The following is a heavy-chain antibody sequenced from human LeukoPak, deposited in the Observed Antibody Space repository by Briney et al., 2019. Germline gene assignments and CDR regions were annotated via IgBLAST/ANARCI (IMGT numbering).Heavy chain of an antibody. CDR1: GFIFSTYS. CDR3: ARGEDAFDI. Sequence: GGSLRLSCAASGFIFSTYSMNWVRQAPGKGLEWVSSISSSTSYIYYADSVKGRFTISRDNAKNTLYLQMNSLRAEDTAVYYCARGEDAFDIWGQGTMVTVSS. V-gene: IGHV3-21*04. CDR2: ISSSTSYI. J-gene: IGHJ3*02.